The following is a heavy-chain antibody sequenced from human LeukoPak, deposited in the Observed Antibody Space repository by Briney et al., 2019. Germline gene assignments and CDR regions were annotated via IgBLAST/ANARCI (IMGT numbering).Heavy chain of an antibody. V-gene: IGHV3-21*01. Sequence: GGSLRLSCATSGFTFSSYSMNWVRQAPGKGLEWVSSISSSSSYIYYADSVKGRFTISRDNAKNSLYLQMNSLRAEDTAVYYCARSMVRGVIRGDPLDYWGQGTLVTVSS. CDR1: GFTFSSYS. J-gene: IGHJ4*02. CDR2: ISSSSSYI. CDR3: ARSMVRGVIRGDPLDY. D-gene: IGHD3-10*01.